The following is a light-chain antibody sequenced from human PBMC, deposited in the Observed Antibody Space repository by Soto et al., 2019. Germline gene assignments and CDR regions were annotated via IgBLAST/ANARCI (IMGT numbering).Light chain of an antibody. CDR1: QSISSW. Sequence: DIQMTQSPSTLSASVGDRVTITCRASQSISSWLAWYQQKPGKAPQLLIYDASSLESGVPSRFSGSGSGTEFTLTISSLQPDDFATYYCQQYNSYVWTFGQGTKVEIK. J-gene: IGKJ1*01. CDR2: DAS. CDR3: QQYNSYVWT. V-gene: IGKV1-5*01.